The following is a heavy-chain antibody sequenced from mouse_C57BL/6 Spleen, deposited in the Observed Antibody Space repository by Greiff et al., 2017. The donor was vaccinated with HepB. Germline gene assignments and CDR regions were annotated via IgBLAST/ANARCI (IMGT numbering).Heavy chain of an antibody. V-gene: IGHV1-18*01. CDR3: ARIYYGNFDY. J-gene: IGHJ2*01. CDR1: GYTFTDYN. Sequence: VHVKQSGPELVKPGASVKIPCKASGYTFTDYNMDWVKQSHGKSLEWIGDINPNNGGTIYNQKFKGKATLTVDKSSSTAYMELRSLTSEDTAVYYCARIYYGNFDYWGQGTTLTVSS. D-gene: IGHD2-1*01. CDR2: INPNNGGT.